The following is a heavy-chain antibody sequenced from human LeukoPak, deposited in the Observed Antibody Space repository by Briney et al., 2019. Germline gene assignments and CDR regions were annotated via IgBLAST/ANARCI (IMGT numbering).Heavy chain of an antibody. CDR3: ARELAVAGRDAFDI. J-gene: IGHJ3*02. D-gene: IGHD6-19*01. CDR2: IYYSGST. CDR1: GGSISSSSYY. V-gene: IGHV4-39*01. Sequence: SETLSLTCTVSGGSISSSSYYWGWIRQPPGKELEWIGSIYYSGSTYYNPSLKSRVTISVDTSKNQFSLKLSSVTAADTAVYYCARELAVAGRDAFDIWGQGTMVTVSS.